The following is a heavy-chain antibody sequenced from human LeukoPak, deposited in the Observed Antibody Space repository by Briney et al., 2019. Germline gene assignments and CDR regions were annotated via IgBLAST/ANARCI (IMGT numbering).Heavy chain of an antibody. Sequence: SETLSLTCTVSGGSISSGGYYWSWIRQPPGKGLEWIGEINHSGSTNYNPSLKSRVTISVDTSKNQFSLKLSSVTAADTAVYYCARGGIGDYYDSSGTYFDYWGQGTLVTVSS. V-gene: IGHV4-39*07. CDR3: ARGGIGDYYDSSGTYFDY. CDR2: INHSGST. D-gene: IGHD3-22*01. CDR1: GGSISSGGYY. J-gene: IGHJ4*02.